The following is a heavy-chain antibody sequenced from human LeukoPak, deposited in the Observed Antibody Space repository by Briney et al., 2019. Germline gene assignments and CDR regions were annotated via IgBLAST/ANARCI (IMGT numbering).Heavy chain of an antibody. V-gene: IGHV3-30-3*01. CDR3: ARDHLLTGYVNYFDY. J-gene: IGHJ4*02. CDR2: ISYDGSNK. D-gene: IGHD3-9*01. Sequence: GGSLRLSCAAPGFTFSSYAMHWVRQAPGKGLEWVAVISYDGSNKYYADSAKGRFTISRDNSKNTLDLQMNSLRAEDTAVYYCARDHLLTGYVNYFDYWGQGTLVTVSS. CDR1: GFTFSSYA.